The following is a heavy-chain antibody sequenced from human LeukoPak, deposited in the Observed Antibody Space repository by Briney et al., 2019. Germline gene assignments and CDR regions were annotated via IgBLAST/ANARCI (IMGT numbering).Heavy chain of an antibody. D-gene: IGHD2-15*01. CDR2: IYYSGST. CDR1: GASISRSNYY. Sequence: SETLSLTCTVSGASISRSNYYWGWIRQPPGKGLEWIGSIYYSGSTYYNPSLKSRVTISVDTSKNQFSLELSSVTAADTAVYYCARGRWSPRHYYYYMDVWGKGTTVTVSS. V-gene: IGHV4-39*07. CDR3: ARGRWSPRHYYYYMDV. J-gene: IGHJ6*03.